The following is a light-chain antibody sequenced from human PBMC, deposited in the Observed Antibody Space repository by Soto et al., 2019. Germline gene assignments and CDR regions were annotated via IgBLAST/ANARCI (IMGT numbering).Light chain of an antibody. J-gene: IGLJ2*01. CDR2: EVS. CDR1: SSDVGVYNY. V-gene: IGLV2-8*01. Sequence: QSALTQPPSASGSPGQSVTISCTGTSSDVGVYNYVSWYQQHPGKAPKLMIYEVSKRTSGVTDRFSGSKTGNTAYLTVSGLQAEDEADYYCSSYAGSNNFVFGGGTELAVL. CDR3: SSYAGSNNFV.